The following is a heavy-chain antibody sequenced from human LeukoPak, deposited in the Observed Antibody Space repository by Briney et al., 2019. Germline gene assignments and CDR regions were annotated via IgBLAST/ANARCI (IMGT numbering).Heavy chain of an antibody. CDR1: GYSFTNYG. CDR3: ATYSAAGRTYYFDY. V-gene: IGHV1-18*01. CDR2: ISPYNGNT. J-gene: IGHJ4*02. D-gene: IGHD6-13*01. Sequence: ASLKVSCKASGYSFTNYGITWVRQAPGQGLEWMGWISPYNGNTNYAQKLQGRVTMTRDTSTSTAYMELRSLRSDDTAVYYCATYSAAGRTYYFDYWGQGALVTVSS.